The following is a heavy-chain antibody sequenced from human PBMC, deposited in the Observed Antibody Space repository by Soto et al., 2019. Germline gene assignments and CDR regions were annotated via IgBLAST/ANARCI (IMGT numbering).Heavy chain of an antibody. D-gene: IGHD5-18*01. V-gene: IGHV4-30-4*01. Sequence: PSETLSLTCTVSGGSISSGDYYWSWIRQPPGKGLEWIGYIYYSGSTYYNPSLKSRVTISVDTSKNQFSLKLSSVTAADTAVYYCARADTVMVLFDYWGQGTLVTVSS. CDR3: ARADTVMVLFDY. CDR1: GGSISSGDYY. CDR2: IYYSGST. J-gene: IGHJ4*02.